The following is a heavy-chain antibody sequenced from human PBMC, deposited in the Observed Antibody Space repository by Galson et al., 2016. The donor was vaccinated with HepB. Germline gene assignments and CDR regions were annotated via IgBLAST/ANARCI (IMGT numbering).Heavy chain of an antibody. V-gene: IGHV6-1*01. Sequence: CAISGDSVSNYSAAWNWIRQSPSRGLEWLGRTYYRSKWYNDYAESVKSRITINPDTSKNQFSLQLHSVTPDDTAFYYCAGEGASGYALDYWGQGTLVTVSS. CDR1: GDSVSNYSAA. D-gene: IGHD6-25*01. CDR2: TYYRSKWYN. J-gene: IGHJ4*02. CDR3: AGEGASGYALDY.